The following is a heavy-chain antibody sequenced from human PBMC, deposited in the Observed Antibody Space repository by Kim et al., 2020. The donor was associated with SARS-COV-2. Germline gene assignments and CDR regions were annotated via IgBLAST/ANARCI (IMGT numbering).Heavy chain of an antibody. V-gene: IGHV4-39*01. CDR3: ARLKLAHGDY. Sequence: STYYTPSPKSRVTMSVDTSKTHFSLRLSSVTPADTSVYYCARLKLAHGDYWGQGTLVTVSS. J-gene: IGHJ4*02. D-gene: IGHD3-3*02. CDR2: ST.